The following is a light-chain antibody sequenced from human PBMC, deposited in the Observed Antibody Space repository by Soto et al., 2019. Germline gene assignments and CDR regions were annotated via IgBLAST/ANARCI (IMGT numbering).Light chain of an antibody. Sequence: SYVLTQPPSVAVAPGETATITCGGNNIGAKHVHWYQQKPGQAPVLVIFYDSDRPSGIPERVSGSNSGNTATLTISRVEAGDEADYYCQVWDGGSDLYVFGAGTKVTVL. CDR3: QVWDGGSDLYV. CDR1: NIGAKH. CDR2: YDS. V-gene: IGLV3-21*04. J-gene: IGLJ1*01.